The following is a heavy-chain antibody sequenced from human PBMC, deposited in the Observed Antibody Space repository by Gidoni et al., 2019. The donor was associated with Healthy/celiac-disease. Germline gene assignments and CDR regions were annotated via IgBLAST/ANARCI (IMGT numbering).Heavy chain of an antibody. CDR3: ARTGDSSSWYGRGWFDP. CDR1: GCSVSSGSYY. Sequence: QVQLQESGPGLVKPSETLSLTCTVSGCSVSSGSYYWSWIRQPPGKGLEWIGYIYYSGSTNYNPSLKSRVTISVDTSKNQFSLKLSSVTAADTAVYYCARTGDSSSWYGRGWFDPWGQGTLVTVSS. D-gene: IGHD6-13*01. CDR2: IYYSGST. J-gene: IGHJ5*02. V-gene: IGHV4-61*01.